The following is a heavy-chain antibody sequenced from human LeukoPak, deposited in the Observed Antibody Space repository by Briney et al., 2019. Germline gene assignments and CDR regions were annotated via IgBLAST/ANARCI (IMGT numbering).Heavy chain of an antibody. CDR2: IYTSGST. Sequence: SETLSLTCTVSGGSISSYYWSWIRQPPGKGLEWIGYIYTSGSTNYNPSLKSRATISVDTSKNQFSLKLSSVTAADTAVYYCARSSRGYSYGVNDYWGQGTLVTVSS. V-gene: IGHV4-4*09. CDR3: ARSSRGYSYGVNDY. J-gene: IGHJ4*02. CDR1: GGSISSYY. D-gene: IGHD5-18*01.